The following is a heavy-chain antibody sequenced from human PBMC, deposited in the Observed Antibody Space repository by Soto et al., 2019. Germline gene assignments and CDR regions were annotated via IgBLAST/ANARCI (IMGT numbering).Heavy chain of an antibody. CDR2: IYYSGST. J-gene: IGHJ6*03. CDR1: GGSISSYY. Sequence: SETLSLTCTVSGGSISSYYWSWIRQPPGKGLEWIGYIYYSGSTNYNPSLKSRVTISVDTSKNQFSLKLSSVTAADTAVYYCAGLGELSPNYYYYYMDVWGKGTTVTVS. CDR3: AGLGELSPNYYYYYMDV. V-gene: IGHV4-59*08. D-gene: IGHD3-16*02.